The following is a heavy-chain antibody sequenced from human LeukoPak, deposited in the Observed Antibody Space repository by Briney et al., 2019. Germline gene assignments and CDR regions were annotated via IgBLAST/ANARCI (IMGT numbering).Heavy chain of an antibody. V-gene: IGHV1-46*01. CDR1: GYTFTSYY. J-gene: IGHJ4*02. CDR2: INPSGGST. D-gene: IGHD3-22*01. Sequence: ASVKVSCKASGYTFTSYYMHWVRQAPGQGLEWMGIINPSGGSTSYAQKFQGRVTMTRDTSTSTVYMELSSLRSEYTAVYYCARGIPAEYYYDSSGYYLTLDYWGQGTLVTVSS. CDR3: ARGIPAEYYYDSSGYYLTLDY.